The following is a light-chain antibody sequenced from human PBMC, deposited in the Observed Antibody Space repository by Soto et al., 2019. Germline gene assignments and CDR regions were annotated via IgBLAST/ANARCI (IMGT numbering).Light chain of an antibody. J-gene: IGKJ2*01. CDR1: QSISNY. CDR3: QQSYSTART. Sequence: DIQMTQSPSSVSASVGDRVSSTCRASQSISNYLNWYQQKPGKAPNLLIYAVSSLRSGVPSRFSGSGSGTDFTLTISILQPEDFATYYCQQSYSTARTFGQGTKLEIK. CDR2: AVS. V-gene: IGKV1-39*01.